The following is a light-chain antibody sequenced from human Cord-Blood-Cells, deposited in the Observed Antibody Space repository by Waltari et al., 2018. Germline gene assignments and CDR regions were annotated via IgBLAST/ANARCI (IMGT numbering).Light chain of an antibody. J-gene: IGKJ2*01. Sequence: DLPTTQSPSSVSASVGDRVRITCRSSQGIRSWLDWSQQKPGKALKRLIYAASSLQSRVPSRISGSGSGTDCALTISSRQPEDFATYYVQQANSFPRTFGQGTKLEIK. CDR3: QQANSFPRT. CDR2: AAS. CDR1: QGIRSW. V-gene: IGKV1-12*01.